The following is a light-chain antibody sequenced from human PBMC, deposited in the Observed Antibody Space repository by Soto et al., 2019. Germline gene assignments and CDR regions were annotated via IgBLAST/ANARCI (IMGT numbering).Light chain of an antibody. CDR1: QIVSSN. J-gene: IGKJ1*01. CDR3: NQYKNWRS. Sequence: EIVMTQSPATLSVSPGERATLSFRASQIVSSNLAWYQQKPGQAPRLLIDAASTRATGIPARFSGSGSGTEFTLTMCSLESEDFAVYYCNQYKNWRSFGQGTKVDIK. CDR2: AAS. V-gene: IGKV3-15*01.